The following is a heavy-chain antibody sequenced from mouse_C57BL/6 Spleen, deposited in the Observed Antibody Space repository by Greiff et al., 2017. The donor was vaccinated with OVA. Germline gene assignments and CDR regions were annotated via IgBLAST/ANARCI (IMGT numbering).Heavy chain of an antibody. CDR2: ISYDGSN. Sequence: EVQLVESGPGLVKPSQSLSLTCSVTGYSITSGYYWNWIRQFPGNKLEWMGYISYDGSNNYNPSLKNRISITRDTSKNQFFLKLNSVTTEDTATYYCAREYYGNYEDYFDYWGQGTTLTVSS. CDR1: GYSITSGYY. CDR3: AREYYGNYEDYFDY. J-gene: IGHJ2*01. D-gene: IGHD2-1*01. V-gene: IGHV3-6*01.